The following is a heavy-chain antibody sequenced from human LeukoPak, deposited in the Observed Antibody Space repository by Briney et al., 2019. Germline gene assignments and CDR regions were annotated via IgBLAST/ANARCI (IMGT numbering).Heavy chain of an antibody. V-gene: IGHV4-4*07. CDR1: GGSISSYY. CDR3: ARLITGTTTAFDI. J-gene: IGHJ3*02. Sequence: SETLSLTCTVSGGSISSYYWSWIRQPAGKGLEWIGRIYTSGSTHYNPSLKTRLTMSVDTSKNQFSLKLSSVTAADTAVYYCARLITGTTTAFDIWGQGTMVTVSS. CDR2: IYTSGST. D-gene: IGHD1-7*01.